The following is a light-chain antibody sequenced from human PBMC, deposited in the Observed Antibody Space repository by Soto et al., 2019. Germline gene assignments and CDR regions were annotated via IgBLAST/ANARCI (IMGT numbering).Light chain of an antibody. CDR3: CSYAGSYNLV. V-gene: IGLV2-11*01. CDR1: SSDVGGYKY. Sequence: QSALTQPRSVSGSPGQSVTISCTGTSSDVGGYKYVSWYQQHPGKAPKFMIYDVSKRPSGVPDRFYGSKSGNTASLTISGLQAEDEADYYCCSYAGSYNLVFGGGTKLTVL. CDR2: DVS. J-gene: IGLJ2*01.